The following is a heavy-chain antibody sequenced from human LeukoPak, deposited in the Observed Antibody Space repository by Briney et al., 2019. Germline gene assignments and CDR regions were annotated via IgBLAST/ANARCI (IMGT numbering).Heavy chain of an antibody. CDR3: ARASTQYYYYMDV. Sequence: SVKVSCKASGGTFSSYVINWVRQAPGQGLEWMGGIIPIFGTANYAQKFQGRVTITADKSTSTAYMELSSLRSEDTAVYYCARASTQYYYYMDVWGKGTTVTVSS. CDR1: GGTFSSYV. J-gene: IGHJ6*03. CDR2: IIPIFGTA. V-gene: IGHV1-69*06. D-gene: IGHD2-2*01.